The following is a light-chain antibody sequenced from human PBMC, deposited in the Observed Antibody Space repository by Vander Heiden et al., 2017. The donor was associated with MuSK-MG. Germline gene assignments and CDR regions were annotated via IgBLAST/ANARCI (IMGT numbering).Light chain of an antibody. Sequence: QLTLTPSSLSASVGDRVTITCRASQSISSYLNWYQQKPGKVPKLLIYAASSLQSGVPSRFSGSGSGTDFTLTISSMKPEDVATDEGQKGYSTPLTFGQGTRLEMK. V-gene: IGKV1-39*01. CDR1: QSISSY. CDR3: QKGYSTPLT. CDR2: AAS. J-gene: IGKJ5*01.